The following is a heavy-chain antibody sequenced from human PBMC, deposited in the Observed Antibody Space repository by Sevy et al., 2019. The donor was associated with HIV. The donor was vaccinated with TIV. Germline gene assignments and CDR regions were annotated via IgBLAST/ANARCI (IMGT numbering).Heavy chain of an antibody. J-gene: IGHJ4*02. CDR1: GFTFSDYY. CDR3: ARVTYYYDSSGYRFDY. CDR2: ISSSGSTI. V-gene: IGHV3-11*04. Sequence: GGSLRLSCAASGFTFSDYYMSWIRQAPGKGLEWVSYISSSGSTIYYADSVKGRFTISRDNAKNSLYLQMNSLRAEDTAVYYCARVTYYYDSSGYRFDYWGQGTLVTVSS. D-gene: IGHD3-22*01.